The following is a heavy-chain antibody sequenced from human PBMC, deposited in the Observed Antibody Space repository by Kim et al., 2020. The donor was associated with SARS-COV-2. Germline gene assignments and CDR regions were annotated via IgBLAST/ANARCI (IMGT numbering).Heavy chain of an antibody. V-gene: IGHV4-31*03. CDR1: GGSISSGGYY. CDR2: IYYSGST. Sequence: SETLSLTCTVSGGSISSGGYYWSWIRQHQGKGLEWIGYIYYSGSTYYNPSLKSRVTISVDTSKNQFSLKLSSVTAADTAVYYCARDKSGSFDYWGQGTLVTVSS. CDR3: ARDKSGSFDY. J-gene: IGHJ4*02.